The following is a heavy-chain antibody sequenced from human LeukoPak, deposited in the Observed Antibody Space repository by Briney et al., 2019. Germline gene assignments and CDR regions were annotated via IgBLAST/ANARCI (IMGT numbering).Heavy chain of an antibody. Sequence: PGGSLRLSCAASGFTVSSNYMSWVRQAPGKGLEWVSVIYSGGSTYYADSVKGRFTISRDNSKNTLYLQMNSLRAEDTAVYYCAKDRRPGYCSGGSCRGPVDYWGQGTLVTVSS. CDR3: AKDRRPGYCSGGSCRGPVDY. CDR2: IYSGGST. D-gene: IGHD2-15*01. V-gene: IGHV3-53*05. J-gene: IGHJ4*02. CDR1: GFTVSSNY.